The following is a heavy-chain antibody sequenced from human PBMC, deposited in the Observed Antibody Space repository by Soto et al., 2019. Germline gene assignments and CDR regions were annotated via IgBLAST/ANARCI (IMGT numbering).Heavy chain of an antibody. Sequence: SETLSLTCTVSGGSISSYYWSWIRQPPGKGLEWIGYIYYTGTTNYNPSLKSRVTISVDTSKNQFSLNLRSVTAADTAVYYCASMGYHYGSGSYPLDYWGQGTLVTVSS. CDR2: IYYTGTT. V-gene: IGHV4-59*08. J-gene: IGHJ4*02. D-gene: IGHD3-10*01. CDR1: GGSISSYY. CDR3: ASMGYHYGSGSYPLDY.